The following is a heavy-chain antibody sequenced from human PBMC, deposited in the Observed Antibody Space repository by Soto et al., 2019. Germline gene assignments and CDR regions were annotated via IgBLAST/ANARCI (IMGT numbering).Heavy chain of an antibody. J-gene: IGHJ4*02. Sequence: GGSPRVSCGTSSFTYSNYFMNWXRHSPGKGLERLAYIGRRWSPIYYADSVEGRFTISRDNIKTSLYLQLNILRAEDTAIYCCEREENTASRGFFDYWGQGALVTVSS. CDR3: EREENTASRGFFDY. CDR1: SFTYSNYF. CDR2: IGRRWSPI. D-gene: IGHD3-10*01. V-gene: IGHV3-11*01.